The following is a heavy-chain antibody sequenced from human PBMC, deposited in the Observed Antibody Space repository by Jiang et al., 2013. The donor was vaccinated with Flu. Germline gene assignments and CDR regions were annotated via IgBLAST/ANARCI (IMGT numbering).Heavy chain of an antibody. CDR1: GGSIISEKSY. CDR3: SRLGGDYDFWSDYYRYGMDI. V-gene: IGHV4-39*01. CDR2: IYYSGTT. D-gene: IGHD3-3*01. Sequence: LLKPSETLSLRCSVSGGSIISEKSYWGWIRQPPAKGLEWIGSIYYSGTTYYNPSLKSRVSMSVDTSRNEFSLKLRSVTAADTAVYYCSRLGGDYDFWSDYYRYGMDIWGQGTTVTVSS. J-gene: IGHJ6*02.